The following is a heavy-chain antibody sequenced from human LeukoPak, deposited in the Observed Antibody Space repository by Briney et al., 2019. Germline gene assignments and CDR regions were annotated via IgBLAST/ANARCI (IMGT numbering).Heavy chain of an antibody. Sequence: GRSLRLSCAASGLTFDEYAMHSVRHAPGKGPEWVSGISWNSGSIGYADSVKGRFTISRDNAKNSLYLQMNSLRAEDTALYYCVRGPLSGSYHPPFDYWGQGTLVTVSS. CDR2: ISWNSGSI. J-gene: IGHJ4*02. D-gene: IGHD3-10*01. V-gene: IGHV3-9*01. CDR3: VRGPLSGSYHPPFDY. CDR1: GLTFDEYA.